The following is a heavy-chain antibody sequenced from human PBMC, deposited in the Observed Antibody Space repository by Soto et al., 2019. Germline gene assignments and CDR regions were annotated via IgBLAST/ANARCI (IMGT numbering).Heavy chain of an antibody. D-gene: IGHD2-2*01. V-gene: IGHV3-23*01. J-gene: IGHJ4*02. CDR1: GFTFSSYA. CDR3: ARGQGIVVFPVPVGIVNRPKPTGFDY. Sequence: EVQLLESGGGLVRPGGSLRLCCAASGFTFSSYAMNWVRQAPGKGLAWVSGISGSGGSTHYTVSVKGRFTVSRDNSKITVCLQMNSLGVEDTAVYYCARGQGIVVFPVPVGIVNRPKPTGFDYWGQGTLVTVSS. CDR2: ISGSGGST.